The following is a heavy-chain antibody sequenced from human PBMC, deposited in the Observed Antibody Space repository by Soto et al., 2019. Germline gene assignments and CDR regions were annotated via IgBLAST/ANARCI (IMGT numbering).Heavy chain of an antibody. CDR2: IYYSGST. J-gene: IGHJ5*02. CDR1: GGSISSYY. V-gene: IGHV4-59*01. CDR3: ERVPVAGPGWFDH. Sequence: SETLSLTCTGSGGSISSYYWSWIRQPPGKGLEWIGYIYYSGSTNYNPTLKSRVTISVDTSKHQFSLKLSCVTAADTDVYYCERVPVAGPGWFDHWGQGTLVTVSS. D-gene: IGHD6-19*01.